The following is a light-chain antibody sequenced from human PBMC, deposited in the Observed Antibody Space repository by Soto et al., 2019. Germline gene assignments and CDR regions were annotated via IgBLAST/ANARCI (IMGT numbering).Light chain of an antibody. CDR1: QSVSSSY. Sequence: EIVLTQSPGTLSLSPGERATLSCRASQSVSSSYLAWYQQKPGQAPRLLIYGASSRATGIPARFSGSGSGTEFTLTISGLQSEDSAIYFCQQYKSWPITFGQGTRL. J-gene: IGKJ5*01. V-gene: IGKV3-20*01. CDR2: GAS. CDR3: QQYKSWPIT.